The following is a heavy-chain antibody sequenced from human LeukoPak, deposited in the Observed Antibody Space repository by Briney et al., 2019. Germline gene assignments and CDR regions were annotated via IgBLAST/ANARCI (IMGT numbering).Heavy chain of an antibody. V-gene: IGHV1-18*01. J-gene: IGHJ5*02. CDR3: ARYGLTAAAGRGNWFDP. CDR2: ISAYNGNT. Sequence: ASVKVSCKASGYTFTSYGISWVRQAPGQGLEWMGLISAYNGNTNYAQKLQGRVTMTTDTSTSTAYMELRSLRSDDTAVYYCARYGLTAAAGRGNWFDPWGQGTLVTVSS. CDR1: GYTFTSYG. D-gene: IGHD6-13*01.